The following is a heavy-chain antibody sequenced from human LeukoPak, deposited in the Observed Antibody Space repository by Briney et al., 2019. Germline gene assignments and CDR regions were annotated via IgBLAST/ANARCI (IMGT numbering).Heavy chain of an antibody. CDR2: VYYSGST. CDR3: ARQNRYYFDY. J-gene: IGHJ4*02. Sequence: SETLSLTCTASGGSISSYYWSWIRQPPGKGLEWIGYVYYSGSTNYNPSLKSRVTISVDTSKNQFSLKLSSVTAADTAVYYCARQNRYYFDYWGQGTLVTVSS. CDR1: GGSISSYY. V-gene: IGHV4-59*08.